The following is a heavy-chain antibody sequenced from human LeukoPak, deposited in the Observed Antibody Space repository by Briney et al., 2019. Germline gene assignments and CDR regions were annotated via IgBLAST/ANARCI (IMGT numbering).Heavy chain of an antibody. CDR2: INPSGSST. D-gene: IGHD5-12*01. V-gene: IGHV1-46*01. CDR1: GYTFTSYY. J-gene: IGHJ4*02. CDR3: ARDPSGYSGYAHFDY. Sequence: GASVKVSCKASGYTFTSYYMHWVRQAPGQGLEWMGLINPSGSSTSYAQKFQGRVTITADESTSTAYMELSSLRSEDTAVYYCARDPSGYSGYAHFDYWGQGTLVTVSS.